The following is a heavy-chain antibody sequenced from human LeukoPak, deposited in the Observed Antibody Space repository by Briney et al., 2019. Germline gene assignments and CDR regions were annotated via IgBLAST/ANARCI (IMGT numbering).Heavy chain of an antibody. Sequence: ASVKVSCKASGYTFVDHYIHWVRQAPGQGLEWMGWINPKRGGTTYAEKFEGRVTMTSDTAISTVYMELTSLRSDDTAFYYCAREVKVPGELLGGFDSWGQGSLVTVSS. CDR2: INPKRGGT. V-gene: IGHV1-2*02. D-gene: IGHD3-10*01. CDR3: AREVKVPGELLGGFDS. J-gene: IGHJ5*01. CDR1: GYTFVDHY.